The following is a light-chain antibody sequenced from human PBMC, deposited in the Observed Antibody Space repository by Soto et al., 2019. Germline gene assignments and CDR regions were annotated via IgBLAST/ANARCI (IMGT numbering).Light chain of an antibody. CDR2: GSS. CDR3: QQYSDSPPYT. Sequence: EDGLRQSPGTVSLSPGERATLSCGASQSVDRACLAWYQHKPGQAPRLLMYGSSNRASDIPDRFSGSGSGTDFTLAISRLEPEDFAVYYCQQYSDSPPYTFGQGTKLEIK. J-gene: IGKJ2*01. CDR1: QSVDRAC. V-gene: IGKV3-20*01.